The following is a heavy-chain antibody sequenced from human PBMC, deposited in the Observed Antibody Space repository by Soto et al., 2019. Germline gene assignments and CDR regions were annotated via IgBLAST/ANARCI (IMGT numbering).Heavy chain of an antibody. Sequence: QITLKESGPPLVKATQTLTLTCTFSGFSFSTNGVVVGWIRQPPGKALEALGFIYWDDGKRYSPSLKRKLTTYTDTRSNQVVLTVTNVDPMDPATHSRVPSKWYAAAGPGWLEPWGQGILVTVSS. CDR1: GFSFSTNGVV. D-gene: IGHD6-13*01. CDR3: VPSKWYAAAGPGWLEP. CDR2: IYWDDGK. J-gene: IGHJ5*02. V-gene: IGHV2-5*02.